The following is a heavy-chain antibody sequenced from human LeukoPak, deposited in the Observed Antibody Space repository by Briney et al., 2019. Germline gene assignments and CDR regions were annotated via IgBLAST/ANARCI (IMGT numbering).Heavy chain of an antibody. CDR1: GYSFTTYW. Sequence: GESLKISCRVSGYSFTTYWIGWVRQMPGKGLEWMGIIYLDDSDTKYSPSFEGQVTISADKSISTAYLQWRSLKASDTALYYCATTPSSASYSTFDYWGQGTLVTVSP. CDR2: IYLDDSDT. V-gene: IGHV5-51*01. D-gene: IGHD3-3*01. J-gene: IGHJ4*02. CDR3: ATTPSSASYSTFDY.